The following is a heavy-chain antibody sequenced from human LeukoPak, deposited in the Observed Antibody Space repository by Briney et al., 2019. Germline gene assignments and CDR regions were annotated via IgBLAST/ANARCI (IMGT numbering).Heavy chain of an antibody. D-gene: IGHD3-10*01. CDR3: ARGSALLWFGELPD. Sequence: SETLSLTXAXXGGSFSGYYWSWIRQPPGKGLEWIGEINHSGSTNYNPSLKSRVTISVDTSKNQFSLKLSSVTAADTAVYYCARGSALLWFGELPDWGQGTLVTVSS. CDR1: GGSFSGYY. V-gene: IGHV4-34*01. CDR2: INHSGST. J-gene: IGHJ4*02.